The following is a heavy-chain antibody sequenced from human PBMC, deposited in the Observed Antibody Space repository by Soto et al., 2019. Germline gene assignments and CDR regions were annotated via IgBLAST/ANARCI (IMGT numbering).Heavy chain of an antibody. CDR2: IYYSGST. V-gene: IGHV4-59*01. J-gene: IGHJ5*02. CDR3: ARVDKYDFWSGYSFDP. CDR1: GGSISSYY. D-gene: IGHD3-3*01. Sequence: PSETLSLTCTVSGGSISSYYWSWIRQPPGKGLEWIGYIYYSGSTNYNPSLKSRVTISVDTSKNQFSLKLSSVTAADTAVYYCARVDKYDFWSGYSFDPWGQGTLVTVSS.